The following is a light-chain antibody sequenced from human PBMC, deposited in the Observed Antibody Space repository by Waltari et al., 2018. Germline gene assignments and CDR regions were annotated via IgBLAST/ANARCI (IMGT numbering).Light chain of an antibody. V-gene: IGKV1-39*01. J-gene: IGKJ2*01. CDR3: QQSHTMLYT. CDR2: GAS. CDR1: QNIDTF. Sequence: DIQLTQSPSFLSASLGHRVTFTCRASQNIDTFLNWYQQRPGKAPKVLIYGASSLQTGVPSRFSGSGSGTQFTLTIRSLQPDDFATYYCQQSHTMLYTFGQGTKLEIK.